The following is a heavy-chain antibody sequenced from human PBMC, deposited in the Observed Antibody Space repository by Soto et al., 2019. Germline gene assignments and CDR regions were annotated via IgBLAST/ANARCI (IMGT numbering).Heavy chain of an antibody. CDR2: IIPIFGTA. Sequence: GASVKVSCKASGGTFSSYAISWVRQAPGQGLEWMGGIIPIFGTANYAQKFQGRVTITADKSTSTAYMELSSLRSEDTAVYYCARRVAARSGYYYYGMDVWGQGTTVTVSS. V-gene: IGHV1-69*06. CDR1: GGTFSSYA. D-gene: IGHD6-6*01. CDR3: ARRVAARSGYYYYGMDV. J-gene: IGHJ6*02.